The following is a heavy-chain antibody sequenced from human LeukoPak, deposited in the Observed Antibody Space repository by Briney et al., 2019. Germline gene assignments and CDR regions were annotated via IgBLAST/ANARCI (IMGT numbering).Heavy chain of an antibody. Sequence: TSETLSLTCTVSGGSISSSSYYWGWIRQPPGKGLEWIGYIYYSGSTNYNPSLKSRVTISVDTSKNQFSLKLSSVTAADTAVYFCARGKAVADYWGQGTLVTVSS. V-gene: IGHV4-61*05. CDR2: IYYSGST. D-gene: IGHD6-19*01. CDR1: GGSISSSSYY. CDR3: ARGKAVADY. J-gene: IGHJ4*02.